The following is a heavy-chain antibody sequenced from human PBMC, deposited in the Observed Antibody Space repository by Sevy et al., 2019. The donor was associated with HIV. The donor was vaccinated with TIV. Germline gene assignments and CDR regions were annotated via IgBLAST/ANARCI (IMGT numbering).Heavy chain of an antibody. V-gene: IGHV3-30*04. Sequence: GGSLRLSCAASGFSFSRYAMHWVRQAPGKGLEWMTVISYDGSNTYYVDSVKGRFINSIDNSKNTLYLQMNTLRSEDTAVDYFARGGGGDYFDYWGQGTLVTVSS. CDR1: GFSFSRYA. CDR2: ISYDGSNT. D-gene: IGHD3-10*01. J-gene: IGHJ4*02. CDR3: ARGGGGDYFDY.